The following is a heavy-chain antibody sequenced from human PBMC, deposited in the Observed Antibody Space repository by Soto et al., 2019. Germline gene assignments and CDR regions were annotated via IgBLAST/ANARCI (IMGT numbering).Heavy chain of an antibody. V-gene: IGHV4-31*03. Sequence: QVQLQESGPGLVKPSQTLSLTCTVSGGSISSGGYYWSWIRQHPGKGLEWIGYIYYSGSTYYNPSLKSRVTISVDTSKNQFSLKLSSVTAADTAVYYCAREGAFGGVIVKTFDIWGQGTMVTVSS. J-gene: IGHJ3*02. CDR1: GGSISSGGYY. D-gene: IGHD3-16*02. CDR2: IYYSGST. CDR3: AREGAFGGVIVKTFDI.